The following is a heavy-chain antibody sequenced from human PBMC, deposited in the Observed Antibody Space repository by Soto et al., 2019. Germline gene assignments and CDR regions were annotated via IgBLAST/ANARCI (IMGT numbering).Heavy chain of an antibody. CDR2: INPKSGGT. Sequence: ASVKVSCKASGYSFTDYHIHWVRQAPGQGLEWLGRINPKSGGTSTAQKFQGWVTMTTDTSISTASMELTRLTSDDTAIYYCARGDSTDCSNGVCSFFYNHDMDVRGQ. D-gene: IGHD2-8*01. CDR1: GYSFTDYH. V-gene: IGHV1-2*04. CDR3: ARGDSTDCSNGVCSFFYNHDMDV. J-gene: IGHJ6*02.